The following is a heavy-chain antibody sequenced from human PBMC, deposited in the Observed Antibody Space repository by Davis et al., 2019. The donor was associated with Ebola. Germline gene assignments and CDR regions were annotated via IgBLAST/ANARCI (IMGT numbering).Heavy chain of an antibody. CDR3: ARDSVLLWFRESPPDY. CDR2: INAGNGNT. V-gene: IGHV1-3*01. J-gene: IGHJ4*02. D-gene: IGHD3-10*01. Sequence: AASVKVSCKASGYTFTSYAMHWVRQAPGQRLEWMGWINAGNGNTKYSQKFQGRVTITRDTSASTAYMQLSSLRSDDTAVYYCARDSVLLWFRESPPDYWGQGTLVTVSS. CDR1: GYTFTSYA.